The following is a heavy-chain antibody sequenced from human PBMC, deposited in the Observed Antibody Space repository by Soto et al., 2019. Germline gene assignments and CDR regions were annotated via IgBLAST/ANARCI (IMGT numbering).Heavy chain of an antibody. CDR3: ARGDSGYDLVDY. V-gene: IGHV1-2*04. J-gene: IGHJ4*02. CDR2: INPSSGGT. Sequence: ASVKLSCKASGYTFTGYGISWVRQAPGQGLEWMGWINPSSGGTNYAQKFQGWVTMTRDTSISTAYMELSRLRSDDTAVYYCARGDSGYDLVDYWGQGTLVTVSS. D-gene: IGHD5-12*01. CDR1: GYTFTGYG.